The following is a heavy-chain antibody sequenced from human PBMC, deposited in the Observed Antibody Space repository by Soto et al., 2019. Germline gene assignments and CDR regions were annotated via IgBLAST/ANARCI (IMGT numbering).Heavy chain of an antibody. V-gene: IGHV3-53*01. CDR3: AREKPRGSSLWGYYFDY. CDR2: IYSGGST. Sequence: EVQLVESGGGLIQPGGSLRLSCAASGFTVSSNYMSWVLQAAGKGLEGVSVIYSGGSTYYADSVKGRFTISRDNSKNTLYLQMNSLRAEDTAVYYCAREKPRGSSLWGYYFDYWGQGTLVTVSS. CDR1: GFTVSSNY. J-gene: IGHJ4*02. D-gene: IGHD1-26*01.